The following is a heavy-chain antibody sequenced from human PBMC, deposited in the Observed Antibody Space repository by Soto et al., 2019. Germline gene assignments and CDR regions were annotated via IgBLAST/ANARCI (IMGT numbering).Heavy chain of an antibody. CDR2: INSGGEYF. J-gene: IGHJ6*02. D-gene: IGHD6-13*01. CDR3: ATDGAAGAALGV. CDR1: GLTFSTYG. V-gene: IGHV3-21*01. Sequence: EVQLVESGGGLVKPGGSLRLSCAASGLTFSTYGMNWVRQAPGKGLEWVSSINSGGEYFDYADSVKGRLTITRDNAKNSLYLQLDSLRVEDTAVYDCATDGAAGAALGVWGQGTTVTVSS.